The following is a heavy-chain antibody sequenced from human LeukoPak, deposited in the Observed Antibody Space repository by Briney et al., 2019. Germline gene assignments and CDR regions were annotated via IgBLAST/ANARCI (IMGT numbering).Heavy chain of an antibody. J-gene: IGHJ4*02. Sequence: SETLSLTCAVYGGSFSGYYWSWIRQPPGKGLEWIGEINHSGSTNYNPSLKSRVTISVDTSKNQFSLKLSSVTAADTAVYYCARGVSNYEGNATYFDYWGRGTLVTVSS. CDR3: ARGVSNYEGNATYFDY. CDR1: GGSFSGYY. CDR2: INHSGST. V-gene: IGHV4-34*01. D-gene: IGHD4-11*01.